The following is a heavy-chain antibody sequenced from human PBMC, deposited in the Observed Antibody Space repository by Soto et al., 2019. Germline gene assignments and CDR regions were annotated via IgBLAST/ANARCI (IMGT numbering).Heavy chain of an antibody. CDR1: GGSISGYF. Sequence: SDTLSLTCTVSGGSISGYFWSWTRQPPGKGLEWICYTHYSGSGIYNPSLKSRVTISVDTSKNQFSLKLNSVTSADTALYFCARDKAGTTLNYYFGMDVWGQGTTVTVSS. CDR3: ARDKAGTTLNYYFGMDV. J-gene: IGHJ6*02. D-gene: IGHD1-7*01. V-gene: IGHV4-59*01. CDR2: THYSGSG.